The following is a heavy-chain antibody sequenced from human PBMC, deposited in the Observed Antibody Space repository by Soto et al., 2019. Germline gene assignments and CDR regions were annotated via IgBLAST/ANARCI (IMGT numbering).Heavy chain of an antibody. Sequence: SETLSLTCSVSGGSISSGYYYWSWIRQPPGKGLEWIGNIYYSGNTYYNPSLKSRLIISIDTSKNQFSLKVGSVTAADTAVYYCARVGPWVPYYYDSSPYTFENWFDPWGQGTLVTVSS. CDR3: ARVGPWVPYYYDSSPYTFENWFDP. CDR1: GGSISSGYYY. V-gene: IGHV4-30-4*01. D-gene: IGHD3-22*01. J-gene: IGHJ5*02. CDR2: IYYSGNT.